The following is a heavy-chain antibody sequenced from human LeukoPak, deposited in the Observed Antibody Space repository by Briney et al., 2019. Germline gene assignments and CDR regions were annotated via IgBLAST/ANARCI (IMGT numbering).Heavy chain of an antibody. CDR2: IEKNGSGK. CDR3: TTDRWYSADH. J-gene: IGHJ5*02. V-gene: IGHV3-7*03. Sequence: GGSLRLSCTVSGFIFSDSWMAWIRQAPGKGLEWVAIIEKNGSGKNYVDSVKGRFIISRDNAKNSLFLQMDSLKVEDTAIYYCTTDRWYSADHWGQGTLVTVSS. D-gene: IGHD2-15*01. CDR1: GFIFSDSW.